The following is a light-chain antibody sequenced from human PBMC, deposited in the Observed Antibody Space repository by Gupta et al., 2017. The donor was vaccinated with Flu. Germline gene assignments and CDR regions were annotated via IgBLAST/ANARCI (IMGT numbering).Light chain of an antibody. V-gene: IGLV1-44*01. CDR2: SNN. CDR3: ASWDDSRNGPWV. CDR1: NSNIGSHT. Sequence: QSVLTQPPSASGTPGQRVTISCSGSNSNIGSHTVNWYQQLPGTAPKLLIYSNNQRPSGVPDRFSGSKSGTSASLAISGLQSEDEADYYCASWDDSRNGPWVFGGGTMLTVL. J-gene: IGLJ3*02.